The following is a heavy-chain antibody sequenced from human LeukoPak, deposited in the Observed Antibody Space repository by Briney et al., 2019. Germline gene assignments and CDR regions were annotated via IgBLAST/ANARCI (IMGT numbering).Heavy chain of an antibody. CDR1: GFTFSSYW. CDR3: ARDRSELRYFDSWDAFDI. V-gene: IGHV3-74*01. J-gene: IGHJ3*02. CDR2: INSDGSST. D-gene: IGHD3-9*01. Sequence: GGSLRLSCAASGFTFSSYWMHWVRQAPGKGLVWVSRINSDGSSTSYADSVKGRFTISRDNAKNTLYLQMNSLRAEDTAVYYCARDRSELRYFDSWDAFDIWGQRTMVTVSS.